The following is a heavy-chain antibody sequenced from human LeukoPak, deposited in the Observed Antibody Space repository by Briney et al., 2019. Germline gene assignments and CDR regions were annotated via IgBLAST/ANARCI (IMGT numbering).Heavy chain of an antibody. CDR3: ARGRVWRIGTSSHDRYGMDV. J-gene: IGHJ6*02. CDR2: FYTSGST. V-gene: IGHV4-4*07. D-gene: IGHD2-2*01. Sequence: SQTLSLTCTVSGGSISNYYWSWIRQPAGKGLEWIGRFYTSGSTKYNPSLKSRVIMSVDTSKNHFSLKLRSVTAADTAVYYCARGRVWRIGTSSHDRYGMDVWGQGTAVTVSS. CDR1: GGSISNYY.